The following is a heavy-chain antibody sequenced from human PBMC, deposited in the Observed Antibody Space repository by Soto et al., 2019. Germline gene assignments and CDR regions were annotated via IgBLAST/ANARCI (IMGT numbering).Heavy chain of an antibody. CDR1: GGSISSSSYY. CDR3: ARRDIYYYYGMDV. J-gene: IGHJ6*02. D-gene: IGHD2-15*01. CDR2: IYYRGST. Sequence: SETLSLTCTVSGGSISSSSYYWGWIGKPPGKGLEWIGSIYYRGSTYYNQSIKSRVTISVDTSKNQFSLKLSSVTAADTAVYYCARRDIYYYYGMDVWGQGTTVS. V-gene: IGHV4-39*01.